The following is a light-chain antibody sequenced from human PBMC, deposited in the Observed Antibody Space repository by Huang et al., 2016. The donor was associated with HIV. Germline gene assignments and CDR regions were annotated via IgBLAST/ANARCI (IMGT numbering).Light chain of an antibody. Sequence: EIVLTQSPGTLSLSPGERATLSCRASQSVSNSYLAWYQQKLGQPPRLLIYGASSRATGTPDRFSGSGSGTDFTLTISRLEPEDFAVYYCQQYGTSPRTFGQGTKLEIK. CDR1: QSVSNSY. CDR2: GAS. J-gene: IGKJ2*01. CDR3: QQYGTSPRT. V-gene: IGKV3-20*01.